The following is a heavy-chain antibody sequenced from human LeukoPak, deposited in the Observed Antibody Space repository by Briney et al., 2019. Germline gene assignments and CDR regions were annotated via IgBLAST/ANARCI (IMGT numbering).Heavy chain of an antibody. V-gene: IGHV3-30*18. CDR2: ISNDGENG. J-gene: IGHJ4*02. CDR3: AKDHISLLRGPIMSPESGRLDS. Sequence: GGSLRLSSSVSGFTFSDSGMHWVRQAPGKGLEWVAFISNDGENGLYADSVKGRFTISRDNSKNTLYLQMNSLRPEDTAVYYCAKDHISLLRGPIMSPESGRLDSWGQGTLVTVSS. CDR1: GFTFSDSG. D-gene: IGHD3-10*01.